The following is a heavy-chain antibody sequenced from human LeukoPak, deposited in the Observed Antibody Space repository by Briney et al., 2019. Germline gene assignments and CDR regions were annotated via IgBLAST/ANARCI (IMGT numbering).Heavy chain of an antibody. V-gene: IGHV3-23*01. Sequence: QPGGSLRLSCAASGFVFRSYAMSWVRQAPGKGLEWVSGISSSGGSTYHADSVKGRFTISRDNSKNTLYLQMNSLRAEDTAVYYCAKDSAFDIWGQGTMVTVSS. CDR3: AKDSAFDI. CDR2: ISSSGGST. J-gene: IGHJ3*02. CDR1: GFVFRSYA.